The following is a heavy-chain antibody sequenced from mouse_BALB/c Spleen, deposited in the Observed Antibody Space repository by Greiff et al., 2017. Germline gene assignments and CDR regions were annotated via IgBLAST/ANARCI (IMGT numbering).Heavy chain of an antibody. Sequence: QVQLQQPGAELVKPGASVKLSCKASGYTFTSYWMHWVKQRPGQGLEWIGEIDPSDSYTNYNQKFKGKATLTVDKSSSTAYMQLSSLTSEDSAVYYGARRTYLAWFAYWGQGTLVTVSA. J-gene: IGHJ3*01. CDR1: GYTFTSYW. D-gene: IGHD5-1*01. CDR3: ARRTYLAWFAY. CDR2: IDPSDSYT. V-gene: IGHV1-69*02.